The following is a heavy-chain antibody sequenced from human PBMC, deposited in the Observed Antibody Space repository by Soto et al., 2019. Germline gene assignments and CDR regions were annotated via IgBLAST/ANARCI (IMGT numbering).Heavy chain of an antibody. CDR1: GGSISIGGYC. CDR2: IYYSGST. D-gene: IGHD2-15*01. V-gene: IGHV4-31*03. Sequence: SETLGLGCTVSGGSISIGGYCWSWIRQHPGKGLEWIGYIYYSGSTYYNPSLKSRVTISVDTSKNQFSLKLSSVTAADTAVYYCARNVGYCSGGSCYPTNYFDYWGQGTMVTVSS. J-gene: IGHJ4*02. CDR3: ARNVGYCSGGSCYPTNYFDY.